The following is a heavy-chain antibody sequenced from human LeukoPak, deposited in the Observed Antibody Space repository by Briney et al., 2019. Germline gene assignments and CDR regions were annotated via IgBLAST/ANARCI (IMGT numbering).Heavy chain of an antibody. CDR2: IYHSGST. Sequence: SETLSLTCNVSGYSISSGYYWGWIRQPPGKGLEWIGSIYHSGSTYYNPSLKSRVTISVDTSKNQFSLKLSSVTAADTAVYYCARSEAPIAAASDPWGQGTLVTVSS. D-gene: IGHD6-13*01. CDR1: GYSISSGYY. CDR3: ARSEAPIAAASDP. V-gene: IGHV4-38-2*02. J-gene: IGHJ5*02.